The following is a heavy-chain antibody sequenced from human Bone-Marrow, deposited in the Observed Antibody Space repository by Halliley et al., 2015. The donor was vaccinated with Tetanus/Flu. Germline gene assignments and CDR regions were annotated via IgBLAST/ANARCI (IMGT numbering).Heavy chain of an antibody. Sequence: TLSLTCTVSGGSIGNYYWTWIRQPPGKGLEWIGYIYYSGGTNYNRSLKSRVTISVDKSKNQFSVNLRSVTAADTAVYYCAREAYSCYGMDVWGQGTTVIVSS. CDR3: AREAYSCYGMDV. V-gene: IGHV4-59*01. CDR1: GGSIGNYY. J-gene: IGHJ6*02. CDR2: IYYSGGT. D-gene: IGHD2-15*01.